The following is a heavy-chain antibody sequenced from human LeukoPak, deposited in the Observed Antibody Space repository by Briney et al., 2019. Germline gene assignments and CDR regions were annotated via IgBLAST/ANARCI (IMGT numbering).Heavy chain of an antibody. CDR1: GFSPSTSGVG. D-gene: IGHD3-10*01. V-gene: IGHV2-5*02. CDR2: IYWDDDK. Sequence: SGPTLVKPTQTLTLTCTFSGFSPSTSGVGVGWIRQPPGKALEWLALIYWDDDKRYSPSLKSRLTISKDTSKNQVVLTMTNMDPVDTATYYCAHLYGSGSLVDWGQGTLVTVSS. CDR3: AHLYGSGSLVD. J-gene: IGHJ4*02.